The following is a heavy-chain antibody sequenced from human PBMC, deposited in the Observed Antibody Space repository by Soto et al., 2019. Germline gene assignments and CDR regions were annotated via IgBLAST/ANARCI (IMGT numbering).Heavy chain of an antibody. CDR1: GYTFNTYY. Sequence: QVQLVQSGAEVRKPGASVKVSCNPSGYTFNTYYLHWLRQAPGQALEWMGVIHPSGGGTTYAQKFLGGVTVTRDTSTTTVFMELSSLRSDDTAVYYCARGGHIAVVTASFDNWGQGTLVTVSS. J-gene: IGHJ4*02. CDR3: ARGGHIAVVTASFDN. CDR2: IHPSGGGT. D-gene: IGHD2-21*02. V-gene: IGHV1-46*02.